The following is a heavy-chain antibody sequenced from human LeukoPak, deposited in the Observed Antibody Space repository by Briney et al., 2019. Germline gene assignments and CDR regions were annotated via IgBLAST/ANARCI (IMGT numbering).Heavy chain of an antibody. V-gene: IGHV3-53*01. J-gene: IGHJ6*02. Sequence: QPGGSLRLSCAASGFTVSSNYMSWVRQAPGKGLEWVSVIYSGGSTYYADSVKGRFTISRDNSKNTLYLQMNSLRAEDTAVYYCARDNRLDYYYGMDVWGQGTTVTVSS. CDR3: ARDNRLDYYYGMDV. CDR1: GFTVSSNY. D-gene: IGHD1-14*01. CDR2: IYSGGST.